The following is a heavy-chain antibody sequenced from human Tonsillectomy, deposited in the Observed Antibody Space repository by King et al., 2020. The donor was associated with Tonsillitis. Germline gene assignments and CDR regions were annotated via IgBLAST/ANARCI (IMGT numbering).Heavy chain of an antibody. CDR3: ARGEWELLPSA. V-gene: IGHV4-38-2*02. CDR1: GYSISSGYY. Sequence: QLQESGPGLVKPSETLSLTCTVSGYSISSGYYWGWIRQPPGKGLEWIGSVSHGGITYYSPSLKSRLTISVDTSKNQFFLKLISVTAADTAVYDCARGEWELLPSAWGQGTLVTVSS. J-gene: IGHJ5*02. D-gene: IGHD1-26*01. CDR2: VSHGGIT.